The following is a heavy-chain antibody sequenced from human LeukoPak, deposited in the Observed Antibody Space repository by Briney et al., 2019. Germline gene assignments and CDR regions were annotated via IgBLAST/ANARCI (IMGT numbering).Heavy chain of an antibody. CDR1: GGSISSSSYS. D-gene: IGHD2-15*01. J-gene: IGHJ4*02. V-gene: IGHV4-39*01. CDR2: IYYSGST. Sequence: SETLSLTCTVSGGSISSSSYSWGWIRQPPGKGLEWIGSIYYSGSTYYNPSLKSRVTISVDTSKNQFSLKLSSVTAADTAVYYCASGQNYCSGGTCYFFDYWGQGTLVTVSS. CDR3: ASGQNYCSGGTCYFFDY.